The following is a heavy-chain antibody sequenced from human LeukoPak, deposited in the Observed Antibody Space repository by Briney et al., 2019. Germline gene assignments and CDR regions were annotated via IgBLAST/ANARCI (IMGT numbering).Heavy chain of an antibody. Sequence: GGSLRLSCAASGFTFSSYSMNWVRQAPGKGLEWVSYISSTNGYIYYADSVKGRFTISRDNAKNSLYLQMNSLRAEDTAVYYCARKNGLDYWGQGTLVTVSS. CDR2: ISSTNGYI. J-gene: IGHJ4*02. CDR3: ARKNGLDY. V-gene: IGHV3-21*04. CDR1: GFTFSSYS.